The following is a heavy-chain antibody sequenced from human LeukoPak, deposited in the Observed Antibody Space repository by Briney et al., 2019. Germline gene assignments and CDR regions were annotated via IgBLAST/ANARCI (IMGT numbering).Heavy chain of an antibody. CDR2: IYYSGST. J-gene: IGHJ4*02. D-gene: IGHD2-2*01. CDR3: AREGGYCRSTSCYDPNFDY. CDR1: GGSISSYY. V-gene: IGHV4-59*01. Sequence: SETLSLTCTVSGGSISSYYWSWIRQPPGKGLEWIGYIYYSGSTNYNPSLKSRVTISVDTSKNQFSLKLSSVTAADTAVYYCAREGGYCRSTSCYDPNFDYWGQGTLVTVSS.